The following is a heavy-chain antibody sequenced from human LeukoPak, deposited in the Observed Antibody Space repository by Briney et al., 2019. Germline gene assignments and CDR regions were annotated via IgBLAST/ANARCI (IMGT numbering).Heavy chain of an antibody. CDR2: INPSGGST. CDR3: ARCIVVVPAAKGPFGP. V-gene: IGHV1-46*03. J-gene: IGHJ5*02. Sequence: ASVKVSCKASGYTFTSYYMHWVRQAPGQGLEWMGIINPSGGSTSYAQKFQGRVTMTRDTSTSTVYMELSSLKSEDTAVYYCARCIVVVPAAKGPFGPWGQGTLVTVSS. D-gene: IGHD2-2*01. CDR1: GYTFTSYY.